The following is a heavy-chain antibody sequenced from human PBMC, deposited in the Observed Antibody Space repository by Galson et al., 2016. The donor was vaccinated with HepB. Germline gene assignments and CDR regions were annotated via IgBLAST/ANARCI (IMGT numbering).Heavy chain of an antibody. J-gene: IGHJ4*02. CDR2: TYYRSKWYY. CDR3: ARGTRNAFYY. Sequence: CAISGDSVSGNGAAAWNWFRQSPSRGLEWLGRTYYRSKWYYEYALSVTSRITISPDTTKNKFSLQLNSVTPEDAAVYSCARGTRNAFYYWGQGTQLTVSS. CDR1: GDSVSGNGAAA. V-gene: IGHV6-1*01. D-gene: IGHD1-14*01.